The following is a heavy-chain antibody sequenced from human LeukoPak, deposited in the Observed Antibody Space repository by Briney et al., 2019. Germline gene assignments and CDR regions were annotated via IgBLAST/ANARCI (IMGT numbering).Heavy chain of an antibody. CDR1: GFGFSGYG. CDR3: AKDRSPYSFDY. V-gene: IGHV3-30*02. J-gene: IGHJ4*02. CDR2: IRYDGTNK. Sequence: GGSLRLSCAASGFGFSGYGMHWVRQAPGKGLEWVAFIRYDGTNKYYADSAKGRFTISRDNSKNTLYLQMNSLRAEDTAVFYCAKDRSPYSFDYWGQGTLVTVSS.